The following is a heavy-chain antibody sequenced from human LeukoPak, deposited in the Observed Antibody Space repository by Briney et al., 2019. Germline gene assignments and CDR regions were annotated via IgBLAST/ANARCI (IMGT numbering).Heavy chain of an antibody. CDR3: ASTPDPYDSSGSDY. CDR2: ISSSSSYI. J-gene: IGHJ4*02. V-gene: IGHV3-21*01. Sequence: GGSLRLSCAASGVTFSSYSMNWVRQATGKGLEWVSSISSSSSYIYYADSVKGRFNISRDNAKNSLYLQMNSLSAEDTAVYYCASTPDPYDSSGSDYWGQGTLVTVSS. CDR1: GVTFSSYS. D-gene: IGHD3-22*01.